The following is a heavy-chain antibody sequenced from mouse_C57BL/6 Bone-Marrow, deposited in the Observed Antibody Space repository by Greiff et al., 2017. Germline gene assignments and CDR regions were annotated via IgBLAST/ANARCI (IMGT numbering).Heavy chain of an antibody. CDR3: AREEDGYHWYVDV. Sequence: VKLQQPGAELVMPGASVKLSCKASGYTFTSYWMHWVKQRPGQGLEWIGEIDPSDSYTNYNQKFKGKSTLTVDKSSSTAYMQISSLTSEDSAVYYCAREEDGYHWYVDVWGTGTTVTVSS. CDR1: GYTFTSYW. J-gene: IGHJ1*03. D-gene: IGHD2-3*01. CDR2: IDPSDSYT. V-gene: IGHV1-69*01.